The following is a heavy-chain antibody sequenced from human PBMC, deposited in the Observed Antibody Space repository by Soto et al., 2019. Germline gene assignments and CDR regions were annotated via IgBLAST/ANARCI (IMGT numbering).Heavy chain of an antibody. CDR3: AKEGVGDIVVVPAADYYYYGMDV. J-gene: IGHJ6*02. D-gene: IGHD2-2*01. CDR2: IIPIFGTA. Sequence: SVKVSCKASGGTFSSYAISWVRQAPGQGLEWMGGIIPIFGTANYAQKFQGRVTITADESTSTAYMELSSLRSEDTAVYYCAKEGVGDIVVVPAADYYYYGMDVPGQGTKVNVSS. CDR1: GGTFSSYA. V-gene: IGHV1-69*13.